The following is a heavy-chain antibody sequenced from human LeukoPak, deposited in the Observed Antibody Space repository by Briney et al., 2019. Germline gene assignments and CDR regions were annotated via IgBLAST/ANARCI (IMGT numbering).Heavy chain of an antibody. Sequence: GASVKVSCKASGYTFTGYYMHWVRQAPGQGLEWMGWINPNSGGTNYAQKFQGRVTMTRDTSISTAYMELSRLRSDDTAVYYCARDGPENFWSGYYTGLYYYYGMGVWGQGTTVTVSS. V-gene: IGHV1-2*02. D-gene: IGHD3-3*01. CDR1: GYTFTGYY. CDR2: INPNSGGT. J-gene: IGHJ6*02. CDR3: ARDGPENFWSGYYTGLYYYYGMGV.